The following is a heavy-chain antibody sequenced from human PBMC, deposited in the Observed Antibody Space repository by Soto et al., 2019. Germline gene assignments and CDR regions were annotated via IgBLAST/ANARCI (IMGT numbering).Heavy chain of an antibody. Sequence: EVQLVESGGGLVQPGRSLRLSCAASGFTFDDHAMHWVRQAPGKGLEWVSGISWNSGSIGYADSVKGRFTISRDNAKNSLYLQMNSLRAEDTALYFCAKASGILGDYNFDMDVWGQGTTVTVSS. CDR2: ISWNSGSI. CDR3: AKASGILGDYNFDMDV. J-gene: IGHJ6*02. V-gene: IGHV3-9*01. CDR1: GFTFDDHA.